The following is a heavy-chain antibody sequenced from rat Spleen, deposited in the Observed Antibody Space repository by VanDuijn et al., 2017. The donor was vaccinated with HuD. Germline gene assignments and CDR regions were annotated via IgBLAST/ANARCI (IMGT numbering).Heavy chain of an antibody. J-gene: IGHJ2*01. CDR1: GFTFSDYN. Sequence: EVQLVESGGGLVQPGRSLKLSCAASGFTFSDYNMAWVRQAPKKGLEWVATIIYDGSRTYYRDSVKGRFTISRDNDNSTLHLQMGSLRSEDTATYYCTTWDYYDNRFDYWGQGVMVTVSS. CDR2: IIYDGSRT. V-gene: IGHV5S10*01. CDR3: TTWDYYDNRFDY. D-gene: IGHD1-6*01.